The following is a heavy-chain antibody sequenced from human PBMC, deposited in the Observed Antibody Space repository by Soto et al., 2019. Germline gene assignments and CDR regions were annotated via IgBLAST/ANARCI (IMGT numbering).Heavy chain of an antibody. CDR1: GFTFSSYS. J-gene: IGHJ6*02. V-gene: IGHV3-21*01. Sequence: ESLKISCAASGFTFSSYSMNWVRQAPGKGLEWVSSISSSSSYIYYADSVKGRFTISRDNAKNSLYLQMNSLRAEDTAVYYCARDLELRFSSSDYYYGMDVWCQGTTVSVSS. CDR2: ISSSSSYI. CDR3: ARDLELRFSSSDYYYGMDV. D-gene: IGHD6-6*01.